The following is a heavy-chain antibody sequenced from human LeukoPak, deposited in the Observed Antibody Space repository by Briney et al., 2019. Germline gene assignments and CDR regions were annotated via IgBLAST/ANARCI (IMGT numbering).Heavy chain of an antibody. D-gene: IGHD5-12*01. CDR2: IHTDGTT. CDR1: GFSVTNNH. CDR3: ARGYSGYDPFDY. V-gene: IGHV3-53*01. J-gene: IGHJ4*02. Sequence: GGSLRLSCAVSGFSVTNNHMSWVRQAPGKGLEWVSVIHTDGTTYYADSVQGRFTVSRHNSRNTLYLQMDSLRADDTAVYYCARGYSGYDPFDYWGQGTPVTVSS.